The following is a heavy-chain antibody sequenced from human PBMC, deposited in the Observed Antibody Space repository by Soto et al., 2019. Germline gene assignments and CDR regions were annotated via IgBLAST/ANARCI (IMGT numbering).Heavy chain of an antibody. J-gene: IGHJ4*02. D-gene: IGHD1-1*01. CDR3: VRWNGYADS. Sequence: VQLLASGGGLVQPGGSLRLSCVVSGFTLPNYGVTWVRQAPGKGLEWVSGFSGGSGTTHYRDSVKGRFTISRDDSKSTVYLQMNSLGVDDTAVYYRVRWNGYADSWGQGTLVTVSS. V-gene: IGHV3-23*01. CDR2: FSGGSGTT. CDR1: GFTLPNYG.